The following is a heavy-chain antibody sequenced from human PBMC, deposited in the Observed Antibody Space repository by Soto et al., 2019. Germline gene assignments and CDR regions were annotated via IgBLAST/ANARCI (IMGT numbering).Heavy chain of an antibody. CDR3: VGVHPKTH. J-gene: IGHJ4*02. V-gene: IGHV3-7*04. CDR1: GFTFSEQW. Sequence: EVQLVESGGASVQPGGSLRLSCAGSGFTFSEQWMNWVRQAPGKGLEWVANINQYGTEKFYGDSVWGRFTNSRDNAQNSVLLHRNRLRAEDTALYYCVGVHPKTHWGQGTLVTVSS. CDR2: INQYGTEK.